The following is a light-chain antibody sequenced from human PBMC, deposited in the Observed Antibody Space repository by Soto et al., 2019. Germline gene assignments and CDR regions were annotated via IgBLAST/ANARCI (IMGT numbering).Light chain of an antibody. Sequence: QSVLTQPPSVSGTPGQTVTISCSGGTSNIGTNYVYWFRQLPGTAPKLLIYQNDQRPSGVPERSSGSKSGTSASLAINGLRPEDEADYYCAGWDESLSGVFGGGTKLTVL. V-gene: IGLV1-47*01. CDR3: AGWDESLSGV. CDR1: TSNIGTNY. CDR2: QND. J-gene: IGLJ3*02.